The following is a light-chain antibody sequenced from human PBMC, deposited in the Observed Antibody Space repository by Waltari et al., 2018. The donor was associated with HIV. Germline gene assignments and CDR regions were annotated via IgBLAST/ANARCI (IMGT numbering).Light chain of an antibody. CDR1: TSNLASNP. Sequence: QSVLTQPPSPSATPGQRVTIPCSGSTSNLASNPVNWYQQLPGTAPKLLIYGNSQRPSGVPDRFSGSKSGTSASLAISGLQSDDEAHYYCAAWDDSLSVYVFATGTKVTVL. V-gene: IGLV1-44*01. CDR2: GNS. J-gene: IGLJ1*01. CDR3: AAWDDSLSVYV.